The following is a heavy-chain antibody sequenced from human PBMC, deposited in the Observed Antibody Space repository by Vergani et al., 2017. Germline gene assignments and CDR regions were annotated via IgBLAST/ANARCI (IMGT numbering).Heavy chain of an antibody. CDR2: IIPIFGTA. CDR1: GYTLTELS. D-gene: IGHD2-2*01. Sequence: QVQLVQSGAEVKKPGASVKVSCKVSGYTLTELSMHWVRQAPGKGLEWMGRIIPIFGTANYAQKFQGRVTITADESTSTAYMELSSLRSEDTAVYYCAIEEDIVVVPAAMPDLHYFDYWGQGTLVTVSS. V-gene: IGHV1-69*13. CDR3: AIEEDIVVVPAAMPDLHYFDY. J-gene: IGHJ4*02.